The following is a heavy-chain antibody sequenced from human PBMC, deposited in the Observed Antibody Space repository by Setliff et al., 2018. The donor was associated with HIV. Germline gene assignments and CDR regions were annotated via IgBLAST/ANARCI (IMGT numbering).Heavy chain of an antibody. Sequence: GGSLRLSCAASGFTFSDYYMTWIHQAPGKGLEWVSDINSSSNYTTYADSVKGRFTMSRDSAKNTLYLQMNSLRVEDTAVYYCVKWNYPNSWGQGTLVTVSS. CDR2: INSSSNYT. CDR1: GFTFSDYY. D-gene: IGHD1-7*01. V-gene: IGHV3-11*06. J-gene: IGHJ4*02. CDR3: VKWNYPNS.